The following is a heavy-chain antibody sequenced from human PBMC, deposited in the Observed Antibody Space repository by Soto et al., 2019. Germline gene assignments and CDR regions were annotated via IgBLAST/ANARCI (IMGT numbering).Heavy chain of an antibody. Sequence: EVQLVESGGGLVQPGGSLRLSCAASGFTFSSYSMNWVRQAPGKGLEWVSYISSSSSTIYYADSVKGRFTISRDNAKNSLYLQMNSLRAEDTAVYYCARGGGGGGCVAIHFDYWGQGTLVTVSS. CDR3: ARGGGGGGCVAIHFDY. D-gene: IGHD3-16*01. CDR1: GFTFSSYS. V-gene: IGHV3-48*01. J-gene: IGHJ4*02. CDR2: ISSSSSTI.